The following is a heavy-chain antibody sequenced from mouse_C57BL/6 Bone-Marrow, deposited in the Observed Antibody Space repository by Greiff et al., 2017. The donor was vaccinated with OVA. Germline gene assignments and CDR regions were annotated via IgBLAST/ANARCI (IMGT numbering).Heavy chain of an antibody. D-gene: IGHD1-1*01. V-gene: IGHV1-9*01. CDR1: GYTFTGYW. Sequence: QVQLKQSGAELMKPGASVKLSCKATGYTFTGYWIEWVKQRPGHGLEWIGEILPGSGSTNYNEKFKGKATFTADTSSNTAYMQLSSLTTEDSAIYYCARERLSYGSSYWYFDVWGTGTTVTVSS. J-gene: IGHJ1*03. CDR3: ARERLSYGSSYWYFDV. CDR2: ILPGSGST.